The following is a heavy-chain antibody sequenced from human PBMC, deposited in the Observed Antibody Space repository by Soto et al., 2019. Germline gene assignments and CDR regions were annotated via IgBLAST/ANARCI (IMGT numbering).Heavy chain of an antibody. Sequence: SETLSLTCTVSGGSISSGGYYWSWIRQHPGKGLEWIGYIYYSGSTYYNPSLKSRVTISVDTSKNQFSLKLSSVTAADTAVYYCARVVVVPAANTYNWFDPWGQGTLVTVS. J-gene: IGHJ5*02. D-gene: IGHD2-2*01. V-gene: IGHV4-31*03. CDR1: GGSISSGGYY. CDR3: ARVVVVPAANTYNWFDP. CDR2: IYYSGST.